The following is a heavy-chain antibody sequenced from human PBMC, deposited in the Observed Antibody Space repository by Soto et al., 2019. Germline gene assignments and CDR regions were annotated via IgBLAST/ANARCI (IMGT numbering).Heavy chain of an antibody. D-gene: IGHD3-9*01. CDR1: GGSISSGGYS. Sequence: PSETLSLTCAVSGGSISSGGYSWSWIRQPPGKGLEWIGEINHSGSTNYNPSLKSRVTISVDTSKNQFSLKLSSVTAADTAVYYCGRGETYYDILTGYYKENHFDYWGQGSLVTVSS. CDR3: GRGETYYDILTGYYKENHFDY. V-gene: IGHV4-30-2*01. CDR2: INHSGST. J-gene: IGHJ4*02.